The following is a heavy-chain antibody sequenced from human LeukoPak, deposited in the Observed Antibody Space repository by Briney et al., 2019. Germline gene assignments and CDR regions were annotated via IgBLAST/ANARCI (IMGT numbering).Heavy chain of an antibody. J-gene: IGHJ5*02. D-gene: IGHD2-2*01. V-gene: IGHV1-18*01. Sequence: ASVTVSCKASGYTFSSYGISWVRQPPGQGLEWMGWISAYNGNTNYAQMVQGRVTMTTDTSTSTAYMEVRSLRSDDTAMYYCARDVGDIVTVPSAISVPWGQGTLVTVSS. CDR3: ARDVGDIVTVPSAISVP. CDR2: ISAYNGNT. CDR1: GYTFSSYG.